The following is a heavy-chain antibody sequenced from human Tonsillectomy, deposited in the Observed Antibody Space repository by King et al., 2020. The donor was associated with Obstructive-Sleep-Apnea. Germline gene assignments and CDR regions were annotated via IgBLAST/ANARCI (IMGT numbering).Heavy chain of an antibody. J-gene: IGHJ4*02. D-gene: IGHD4/OR15-4a*01. CDR3: ARINGGVLNGFDF. CDR1: GFSLSTSGMC. V-gene: IGHV2-70*11. CDR2: IDWDDDE. Sequence: TLKESGPALVKPKQTLTLTCTFSGFSLSTSGMCVNWIRQPPGKALEWLARIDWDDDEYYSTSLRSRLTISKDTSKNQVVLTMTNMEPVDTGTYYCARINGGVLNGFDFWGQGTLVTVSS.